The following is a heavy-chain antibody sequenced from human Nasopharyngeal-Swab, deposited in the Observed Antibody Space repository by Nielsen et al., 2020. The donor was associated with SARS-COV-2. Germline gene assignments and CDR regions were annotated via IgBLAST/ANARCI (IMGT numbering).Heavy chain of an antibody. D-gene: IGHD6-19*01. J-gene: IGHJ4*02. Sequence: ASVKVSCKTSGYTFSNYYMHWVRQAPGQGLEWMGIIHPSGGRTIYSQKFQGRVSMTRDTSTSTVYMELSSLTSEDTAMYYCARDLSDVTVAVSGTVGFDCWGQGTLVTVPS. CDR1: GYTFSNYY. CDR3: ARDLSDVTVAVSGTVGFDC. V-gene: IGHV1-46*01. CDR2: IHPSGGRT.